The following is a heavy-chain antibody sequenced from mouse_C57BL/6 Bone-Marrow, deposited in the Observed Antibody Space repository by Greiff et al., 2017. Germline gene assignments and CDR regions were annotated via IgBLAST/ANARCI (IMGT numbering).Heavy chain of an antibody. Sequence: QVQLKQPGAELVKPGASVKVSCKASGYTFTSYWMHWVKQRPGQGLEWIGRIHPSDSDTNYNQKFKGKATLTVDKSSSTAYMQLSSLTSEDSAVYYCAVSYYSRYYAMDYWGQGTSVTVSS. CDR2: IHPSDSDT. V-gene: IGHV1-74*01. CDR1: GYTFTSYW. J-gene: IGHJ4*01. D-gene: IGHD2-5*01. CDR3: AVSYYSRYYAMDY.